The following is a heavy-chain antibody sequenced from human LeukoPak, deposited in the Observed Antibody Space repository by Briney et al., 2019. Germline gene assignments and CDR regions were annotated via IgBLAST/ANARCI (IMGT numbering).Heavy chain of an antibody. D-gene: IGHD3-10*01. J-gene: IGHJ3*02. CDR3: AELWFGELGPFDI. V-gene: IGHV3-11*01. CDR2: ISSSGSTI. Sequence: YPGGSLRLSCAASGFTFSDYYMSWIRQAPGKGLEWVSYISSSGSTIYYADSVKGRFTISRDNSKNTLYLQMNTLRADDTAVYYCAELWFGELGPFDIWGQGTMVTVSS. CDR1: GFTFSDYY.